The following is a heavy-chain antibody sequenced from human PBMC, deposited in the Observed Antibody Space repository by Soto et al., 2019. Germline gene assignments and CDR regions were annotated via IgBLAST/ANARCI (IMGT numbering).Heavy chain of an antibody. Sequence: ASVKVSCKASGYTFTSYDINWVRQATGQGLEWMGWMNPNSGNTGYAQKFQGRVTMTRNTSISTAYMELSSLRSEDTAVYYCAKNTYYDYIWGGYRLYYFDYWGQGTLVTVSS. CDR3: AKNTYYDYIWGGYRLYYFDY. D-gene: IGHD3-16*02. V-gene: IGHV1-8*01. CDR1: GYTFTSYD. J-gene: IGHJ4*02. CDR2: MNPNSGNT.